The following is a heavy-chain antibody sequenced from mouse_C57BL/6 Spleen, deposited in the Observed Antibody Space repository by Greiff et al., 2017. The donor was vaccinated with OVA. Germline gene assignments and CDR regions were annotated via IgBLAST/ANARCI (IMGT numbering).Heavy chain of an antibody. CDR2: IDPENGDT. CDR1: GFNIKDDY. Sequence: VQLKESGAELVRPGASVKLSCTASGFNIKDDYMHWVKQRPEQGLEWIGWIDPENGDTEYASKFQGKATITADTSSNTAYLQLSSLTSEDTAVYYCTTEGVTSMDYWGQGTSVTVSS. D-gene: IGHD2-2*01. CDR3: TTEGVTSMDY. V-gene: IGHV14-4*01. J-gene: IGHJ4*01.